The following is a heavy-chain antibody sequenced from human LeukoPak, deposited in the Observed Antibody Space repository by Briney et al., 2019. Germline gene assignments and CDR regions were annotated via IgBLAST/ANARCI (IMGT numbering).Heavy chain of an antibody. Sequence: KPSETLSLTCAVYGGSFSGYYWSWIRQPPGKGLEWIGEINHSGSTYYNPSLKSRVTMSVDTSKNQFSLQLSSVTAADTAVYYCARDWNRYAYWGQGTLVTVSS. CDR1: GGSFSGYY. CDR3: ARDWNRYAY. V-gene: IGHV4-34*01. CDR2: INHSGST. J-gene: IGHJ4*02. D-gene: IGHD1-1*01.